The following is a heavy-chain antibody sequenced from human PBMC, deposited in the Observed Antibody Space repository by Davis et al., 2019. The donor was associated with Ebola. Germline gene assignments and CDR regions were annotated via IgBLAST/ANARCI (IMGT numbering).Heavy chain of an antibody. CDR1: GGSISSYY. CDR2: IYYSGST. V-gene: IGHV4-59*12. J-gene: IGHJ4*02. CDR3: ARGRGGYGYPDY. D-gene: IGHD5-12*01. Sequence: SETLSLTCTVSGGSISSYYWSWIRQPPGKGLEWIGYIYYSGSTNYNPSLKSRVTISVDTSKNQFSLKLSSVTAADTAVYYRARGRGGYGYPDYWGQGTLVTVSS.